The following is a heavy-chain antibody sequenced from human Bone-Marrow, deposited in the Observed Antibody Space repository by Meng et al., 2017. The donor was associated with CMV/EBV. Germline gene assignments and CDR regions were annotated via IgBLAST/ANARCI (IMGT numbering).Heavy chain of an antibody. CDR3: ARAAYCTNGVCSLGKPDY. V-gene: IGHV4-61*01. Sequence: ESLKISCTVSGGSVSSGSYYWSWIRQPPGKGLEWIGYIYYSGSTNYNPSLKSRVTISVDTSKNQFSLKLSSVTAADTAVYYCARAAYCTNGVCSLGKPDYWGQGTLVTGSS. CDR1: GGSVSSGSYY. CDR2: IYYSGST. J-gene: IGHJ4*02. D-gene: IGHD2-8*01.